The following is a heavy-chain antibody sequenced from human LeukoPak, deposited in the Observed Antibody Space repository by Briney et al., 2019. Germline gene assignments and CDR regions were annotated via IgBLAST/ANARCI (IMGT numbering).Heavy chain of an antibody. V-gene: IGHV3-30*01. CDR3: ARGPGPIAGAKNPFDI. D-gene: IGHD1-26*01. Sequence: GGSLRLSCAASGFTFSAYAMHWVRLAPGKGLEWVAVISYGGSNKYYADSVKGRFTISGDKSKDTLYLQMNSLRPEDTAVYYCARGPGPIAGAKNPFDIWGQGTMVTVSS. J-gene: IGHJ3*02. CDR2: ISYGGSNK. CDR1: GFTFSAYA.